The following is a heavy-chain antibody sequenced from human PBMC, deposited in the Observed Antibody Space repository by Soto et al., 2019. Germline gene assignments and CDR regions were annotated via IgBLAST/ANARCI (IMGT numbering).Heavy chain of an antibody. CDR1: GFTFDVYG. V-gene: IGHV3-20*01. CDR2: INWNGGST. J-gene: IGHJ3*02. Sequence: GSLRLSCAASGFTFDVYGMSWVRQAPGKGLEWVSGINWNGGSTGYADSVKGRFTISRDNAKNSLYLQMNSLRAEDTALYHCARERAIVATPDAFDIWGQGTMVTVSS. D-gene: IGHD5-12*01. CDR3: ARERAIVATPDAFDI.